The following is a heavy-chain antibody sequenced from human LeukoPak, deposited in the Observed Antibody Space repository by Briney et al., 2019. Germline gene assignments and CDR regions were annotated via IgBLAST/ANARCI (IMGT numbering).Heavy chain of an antibody. CDR3: TSANSFKIDY. CDR1: GGSISSGDW. J-gene: IGHJ4*02. Sequence: SETLSLTCAVSGGSISSGDWWTWVRQPPGKGLEWIGEISHSGSANCNPSLKSRLTLSVDESKTQVSLRLTSVTAADTAVYYCTSANSFKIDYWGQGTLVTVSS. D-gene: IGHD2-21*01. CDR2: ISHSGSA. V-gene: IGHV4-4*02.